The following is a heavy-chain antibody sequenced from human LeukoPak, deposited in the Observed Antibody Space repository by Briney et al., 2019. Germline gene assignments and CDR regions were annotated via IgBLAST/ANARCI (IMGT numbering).Heavy chain of an antibody. D-gene: IGHD6-19*01. CDR3: AKDGRSYSSGWPPFDY. V-gene: IGHV3-21*01. J-gene: IGHJ4*02. CDR1: GFTFSSYS. CDR2: ISGSSSYI. Sequence: GGSLRLSCAASGFTFSSYSMDWVRQTPGKGLEWVSSISGSSSYIYYADSVRGRFTISRDNAKKSLYLQMNSLRAEDTAVYHCAKDGRSYSSGWPPFDYWGQGALVTVSS.